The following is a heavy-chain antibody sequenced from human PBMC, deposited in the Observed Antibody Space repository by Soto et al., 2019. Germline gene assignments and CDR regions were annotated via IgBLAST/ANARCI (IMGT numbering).Heavy chain of an antibody. J-gene: IGHJ4*02. CDR3: ARAIYYFDSSGYLLGEY. D-gene: IGHD3-22*01. CDR2: INTGNGNT. Sequence: GASVKVSCKASGYTFTSYSIHWVRQAPGQRLEWMGWINTGNGNTQYSQKFQGRVTFTRETSASTAYMELSSLRSEDTAVYYCARAIYYFDSSGYLLGEYWGQGTLVTVSS. CDR1: GYTFTSYS. V-gene: IGHV1-3*04.